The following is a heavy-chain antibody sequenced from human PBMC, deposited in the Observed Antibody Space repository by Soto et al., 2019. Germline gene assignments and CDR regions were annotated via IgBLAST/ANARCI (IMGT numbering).Heavy chain of an antibody. J-gene: IGHJ4*02. CDR1: GFSFSSYG. CDR2: ISYDVTNK. D-gene: IGHD6-19*01. CDR3: AKDLRIAVAGTDYFDS. V-gene: IGHV3-30*18. Sequence: QVQLVESGGGVVQPGRSLRLSCAASGFSFSSYGMHWVRQAPGKGLEWVAVISYDVTNKYYADSVKGRFTISRDNSKNTLYLQINSLRSADTAVYYCAKDLRIAVAGTDYFDSWGQGTLVTVSS.